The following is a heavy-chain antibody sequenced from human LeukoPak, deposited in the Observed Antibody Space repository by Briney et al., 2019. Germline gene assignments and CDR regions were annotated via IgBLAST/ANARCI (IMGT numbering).Heavy chain of an antibody. CDR1: GGSISSSSYY. V-gene: IGHV4-39*01. CDR2: IYYSGST. Sequence: YPSETLSLTCTVSGGSISSSSYYWGWIRQPPGKGLEWIGRIYYSGSTYYNPSLKSRVTISVDTSKNQFSLKLSSVNAADTAVYYCATPYPAAASYWGQGTLVTVSS. J-gene: IGHJ4*02. D-gene: IGHD6-13*01. CDR3: ATPYPAAASY.